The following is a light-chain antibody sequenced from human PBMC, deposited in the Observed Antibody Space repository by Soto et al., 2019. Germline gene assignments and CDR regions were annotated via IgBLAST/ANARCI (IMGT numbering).Light chain of an antibody. CDR1: NIGSKS. Sequence: SYELTQPPSVSGAPGKTARITCGGNNIGSKSVHCYQQKPGQAPVLVIYYDSDRPSGIPERFSGSNSGNTATLTISRVEAGDEADYYCQVWDSSSDHVVFGGGTKVTVL. V-gene: IGLV3-21*04. CDR2: YDS. CDR3: QVWDSSSDHVV. J-gene: IGLJ2*01.